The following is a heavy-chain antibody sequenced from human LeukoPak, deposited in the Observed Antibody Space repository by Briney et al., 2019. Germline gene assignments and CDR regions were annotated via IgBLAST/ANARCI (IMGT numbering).Heavy chain of an antibody. Sequence: SETLSLTCTVSGGSISSGSYYWSWIRQPAGKGLEWIGRIYTSGSTNYNPSLKSRVTISVDTTKNQFSLKLSCVTAADTAVYYCARGGYDSSGYTTGFDYWGQGTLLTVSS. CDR1: GGSISSGSYY. D-gene: IGHD3-22*01. CDR3: ARGGYDSSGYTTGFDY. J-gene: IGHJ4*02. CDR2: IYTSGST. V-gene: IGHV4-61*02.